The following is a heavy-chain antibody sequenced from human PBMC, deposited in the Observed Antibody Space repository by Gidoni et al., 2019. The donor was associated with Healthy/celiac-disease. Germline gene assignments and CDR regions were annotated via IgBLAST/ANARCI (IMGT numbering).Heavy chain of an antibody. Sequence: EVQLVESGGGLVQPGGYLRIACEASGCTFGSDEMNWVRQAPGKWLEWVSYISSSGSTIYYADSVKGRFTISRDNAKNSLYLQMNSLRAEDTAVYYCAREDDYGDSEYYYYYGMDVWGQGTTVTVSS. D-gene: IGHD4-17*01. CDR1: GCTFGSDE. V-gene: IGHV3-48*03. CDR2: ISSSGSTI. J-gene: IGHJ6*02. CDR3: AREDDYGDSEYYYYYGMDV.